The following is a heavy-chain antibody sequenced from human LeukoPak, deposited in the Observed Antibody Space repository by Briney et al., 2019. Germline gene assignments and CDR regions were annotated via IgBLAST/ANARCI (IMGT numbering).Heavy chain of an antibody. CDR2: MNPNSGNT. Sequence: GASVKVSCKASGYTFTSYDINWVRQATGQGLEWMGWMNPNSGNTGYAQKFQGRVTMTRNTSISTAYMELSSLRSEDTAMYYCARVYSSSWYYYYGMDVWGQGTTVTVSS. D-gene: IGHD6-13*01. CDR1: GYTFTSYD. CDR3: ARVYSSSWYYYYGMDV. V-gene: IGHV1-8*01. J-gene: IGHJ6*02.